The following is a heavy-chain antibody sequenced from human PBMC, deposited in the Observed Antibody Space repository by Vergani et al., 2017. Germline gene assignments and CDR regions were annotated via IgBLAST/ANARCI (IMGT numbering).Heavy chain of an antibody. CDR1: GDSITNGGFS. D-gene: IGHD3-16*02. Sequence: QLQLQESGSGLVKPSQTLSLTCAVSGDSITNGGFSWNWIRQPPGKGPEWIGYIFPSGNSDYNPSLKNRVAISLDKSKNQFSLWVNSVTAADTAVYFCARASLRALVGYYYYMDVWGKGKTVGVSS. V-gene: IGHV4-30-2*01. CDR2: IFPSGNS. J-gene: IGHJ6*03. CDR3: ARASLRALVGYYYYMDV.